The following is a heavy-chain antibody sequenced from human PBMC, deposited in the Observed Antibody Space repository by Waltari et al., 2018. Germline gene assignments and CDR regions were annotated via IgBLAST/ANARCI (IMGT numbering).Heavy chain of an antibody. D-gene: IGHD2-15*01. V-gene: IGHV1-69*08. CDR1: GGTFSSYA. CDR2: IIPIFGTA. J-gene: IGHJ6*02. Sequence: QVQLVQSGAEVKKPGSSVKVSCKASGGTFSSYAISWVRQAPGQGLEWMGRIIPIFGTANYAQKFQGRVTITADKSTSTAYMELSSLRSEDTAVYYCARARFCSGGSCYPVRYYYGMDVWGQGTTVTVSS. CDR3: ARARFCSGGSCYPVRYYYGMDV.